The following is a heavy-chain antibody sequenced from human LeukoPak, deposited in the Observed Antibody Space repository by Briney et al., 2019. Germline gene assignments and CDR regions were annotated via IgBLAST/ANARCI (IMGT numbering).Heavy chain of an antibody. J-gene: IGHJ4*02. D-gene: IGHD3-10*01. CDR2: ISSSSSTI. CDR1: GFTFSSYS. Sequence: GGSLRLSCAASGFTFSSYSMNWVRQAPGKGLEWVSYISSSSSTIYYADSVEGRFTISRDNAKNSLYLQMNSLRAEDTALYYCAKDATYYYGSGSYYDYWGQGTLVTVSS. CDR3: AKDATYYYGSGSYYDY. V-gene: IGHV3-48*01.